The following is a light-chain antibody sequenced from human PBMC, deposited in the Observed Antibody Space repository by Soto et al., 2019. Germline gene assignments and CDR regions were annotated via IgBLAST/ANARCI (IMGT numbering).Light chain of an antibody. CDR2: GAS. Sequence: EIVLTQSPGTLSLSPGERATLSCRASQSVSSSYLAWYQQKPGQAPRLLIYGASSRATGIPDRFSGSGSGTDFTLTISRLEPEDFAVYYCQQYNSYSEAFGQGTKADIK. CDR1: QSVSSSY. J-gene: IGKJ1*01. V-gene: IGKV3-20*01. CDR3: QQYNSYSEA.